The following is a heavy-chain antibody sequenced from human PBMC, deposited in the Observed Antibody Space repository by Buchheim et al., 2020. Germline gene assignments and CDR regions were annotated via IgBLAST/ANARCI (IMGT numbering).Heavy chain of an antibody. CDR2: IWYDGSNK. CDR1: GFTFSSYG. CDR3: AREGVMYSSSLGWYFDL. J-gene: IGHJ2*01. V-gene: IGHV3-33*01. D-gene: IGHD6-6*01. Sequence: QVQLVESGGGVVQPGRSLRLSCAASGFTFSSYGMHWVRQAPGKGLEWVAVIWYDGSNKYYADSVKGRFTISRDNSKNTLYLQMNSLRAEDTAVYYCAREGVMYSSSLGWYFDLWGRGTL.